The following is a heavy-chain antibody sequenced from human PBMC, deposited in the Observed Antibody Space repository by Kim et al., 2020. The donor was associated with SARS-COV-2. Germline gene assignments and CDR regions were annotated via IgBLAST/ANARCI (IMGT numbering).Heavy chain of an antibody. D-gene: IGHD4-17*01. CDR3: ARDRPDDYGDYVNFDL. Sequence: SETLSLTCTVSGGSISSGGYYWSWIRQHPGKGLEWIGYIYYSGSTYYNPSLKSRVTISVDTSKNQFSLKLSSVTAADTAVYYCARDRPDDYGDYVNFDLWGRGTLVTVSS. CDR1: GGSISSGGYY. CDR2: IYYSGST. V-gene: IGHV4-31*03. J-gene: IGHJ2*01.